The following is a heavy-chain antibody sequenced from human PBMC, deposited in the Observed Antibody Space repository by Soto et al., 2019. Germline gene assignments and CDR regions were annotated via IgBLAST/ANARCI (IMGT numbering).Heavy chain of an antibody. D-gene: IGHD2-2*01. CDR3: ARTWGFTSPAEYFEY. J-gene: IGHJ4*02. Sequence: PSETLSLTCAVSGGSISSSNYFWVWIRHPPGKGLEWIGSIFYTGTTYSKPSLKSRVTISVDTSKNQFSLKLISVTAADTAVYYCARTWGFTSPAEYFEYWGQGTPVTVSS. V-gene: IGHV4-39*01. CDR2: IFYTGTT. CDR1: GGSISSSNYF.